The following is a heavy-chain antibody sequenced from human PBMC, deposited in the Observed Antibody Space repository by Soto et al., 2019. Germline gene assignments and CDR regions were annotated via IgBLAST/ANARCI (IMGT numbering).Heavy chain of an antibody. CDR2: ISGSGGST. Sequence: GGSLRLSCAASGFTFSSYAMSWVRQAPGKGLEWVSAISGSGGSTYYADSVKGRFTISRDNSKNTLYLQMNSLRAEDTAVYYCAKASRDNSSGDLDYWGQGTLVTVSS. J-gene: IGHJ4*02. V-gene: IGHV3-23*01. CDR1: GFTFSSYA. CDR3: AKASRDNSSGDLDY. D-gene: IGHD6-19*01.